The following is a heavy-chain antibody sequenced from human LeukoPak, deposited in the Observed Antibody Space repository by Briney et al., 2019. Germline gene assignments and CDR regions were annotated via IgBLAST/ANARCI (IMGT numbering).Heavy chain of an antibody. J-gene: IGHJ4*02. V-gene: IGHV3-74*01. CDR1: GFTFSSYW. D-gene: IGHD4-23*01. CDR2: IASDGSST. Sequence: GVSLRLSCAASGFTFSSYWMNWVRQAPGKGLVWVSRIASDGSSTTYADSVKGRFSISRDNAKNTPYLQMNSLRVEDTAVYYCARGRPHGNDYWGQGTLVTVSS. CDR3: ARGRPHGNDY.